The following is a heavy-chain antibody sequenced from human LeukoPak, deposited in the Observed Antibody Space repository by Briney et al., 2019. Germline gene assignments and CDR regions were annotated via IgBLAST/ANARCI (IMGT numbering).Heavy chain of an antibody. J-gene: IGHJ4*02. D-gene: IGHD6-6*01. Sequence: ASVKVSCKASGYTFTGYYMHWVRQMPGKGLEWMGIIYPGDSDTRYSPSFQGQVTISADKSISTAYLQWSSLKASDTAMYYCARRNSSLNFDYWGQGTLVTVSS. CDR1: GYTFTGYY. CDR3: ARRNSSLNFDY. V-gene: IGHV5-51*01. CDR2: IYPGDSDT.